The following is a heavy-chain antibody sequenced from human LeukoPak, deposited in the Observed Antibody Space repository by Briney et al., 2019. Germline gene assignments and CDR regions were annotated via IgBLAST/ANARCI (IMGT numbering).Heavy chain of an antibody. D-gene: IGHD6-19*01. J-gene: IGHJ5*02. V-gene: IGHV3-9*01. CDR2: ISWNSGSI. Sequence: PGGSLRLSCAASGFTFDDYAMHWVRQAPGKGLEWVSGISWNSGSIGYADSVKGRFTISRDNAKNSLYLQMNSLRAEDTALYYCAKGTLSSGWYGDWFDPWGQGTLVTVSS. CDR3: AKGTLSSGWYGDWFDP. CDR1: GFTFDDYA.